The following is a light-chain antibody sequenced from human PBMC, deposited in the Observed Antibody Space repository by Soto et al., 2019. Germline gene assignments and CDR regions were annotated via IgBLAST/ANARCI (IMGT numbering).Light chain of an antibody. CDR1: QSVSSSY. CDR3: QQYGSSPRT. J-gene: IGKJ4*01. Sequence: EIVLTQSPGTLSLSPGERATLSCRASQSVSSSYLAWYQQKPGQAPRLLIYGATSRATGIPDRFSGSGSGTDFTLIISRLGPEDFALYYCQQYGSSPRTCGGGTNVEIK. CDR2: GAT. V-gene: IGKV3-20*01.